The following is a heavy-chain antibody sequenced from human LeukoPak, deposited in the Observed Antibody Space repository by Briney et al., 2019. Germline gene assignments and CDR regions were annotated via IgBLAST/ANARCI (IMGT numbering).Heavy chain of an antibody. CDR1: GYTFTSYY. V-gene: IGHV1-46*01. J-gene: IGHJ4*02. CDR3: ATAPSLVYGDYDY. D-gene: IGHD4-17*01. Sequence: ASVKVSCKASGYTFTSYYMHWVRQAPGQGLEWMGIINPSGGSTSYAQKFQGRVTMTEDTSTDTAYMELSSLRSEDTAVYYCATAPSLVYGDYDYWGQGTLVTVSS. CDR2: INPSGGST.